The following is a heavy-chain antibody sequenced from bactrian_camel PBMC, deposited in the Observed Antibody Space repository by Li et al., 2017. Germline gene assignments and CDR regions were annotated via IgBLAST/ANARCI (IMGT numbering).Heavy chain of an antibody. Sequence: HVQLVESGGGLVQPGGSLTLSCAASGFTFSSYWMYWVRQAPEKGLEWVSTINNVAGGATSYAGSVKGRFTISSANAKNTVYLQMNSLKPEDTAMYYCAMRKRCAIGEWWLQVAYESNLWGQGTQVTV. D-gene: IGHD1*01. CDR3: AMRKRCAIGEWWLQVAYESNL. CDR1: GFTFSSYW. CDR2: INNVAGGAT. J-gene: IGHJ4*01. V-gene: IGHV3S1*01.